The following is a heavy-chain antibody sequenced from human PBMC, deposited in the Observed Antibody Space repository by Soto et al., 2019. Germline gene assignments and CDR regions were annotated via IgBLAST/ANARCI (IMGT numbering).Heavy chain of an antibody. CDR3: SRVDTRAKSPDY. V-gene: IGHV3-72*01. J-gene: IGHJ4*02. D-gene: IGHD2-2*01. Sequence: VQVAESGGGLVLPGGSLRLSCTVSAVSEFSLSDQYMDWVRQAPGQGLEGVGRSRNRVNNFSTAYAASVQGRFTISRDQSKNTVYLQMHSLKTDDTAAYYCSRVDTRAKSPDYWGQGTLVTVSS. CDR2: SRNRVNNFST. CDR1: EFSLSDQY.